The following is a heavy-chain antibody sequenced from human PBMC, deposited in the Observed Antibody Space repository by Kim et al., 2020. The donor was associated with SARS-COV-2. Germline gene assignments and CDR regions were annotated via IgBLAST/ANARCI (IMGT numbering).Heavy chain of an antibody. J-gene: IGHJ4*02. CDR3: AGAFGDYGLDY. Sequence: KNYADAVKGRFTISRDNSKNTLYLQMNSLRVEDTAVYDCAGAFGDYGLDYWGQGTLVTVSS. D-gene: IGHD4-17*01. CDR2: K. V-gene: IGHV3-33*01.